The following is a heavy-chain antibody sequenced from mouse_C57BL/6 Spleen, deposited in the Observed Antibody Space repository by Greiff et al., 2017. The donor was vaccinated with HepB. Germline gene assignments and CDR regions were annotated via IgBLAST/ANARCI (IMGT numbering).Heavy chain of an antibody. V-gene: IGHV3-6*01. CDR1: GYSITSGYY. J-gene: IGHJ3*01. D-gene: IGHD2-1*01. CDR2: ISYDGSN. CDR3: ARDGYGNFAY. Sequence: EVKLMESGPGLVKPSQSLSLTCSVTGYSITSGYYWNWNRQFPGNKLEWMGYISYDGSNNYNPSLKNRISITRDTSKNQFFLKLNSVTTEDTATYYCARDGYGNFAYWGQGTLVTVSA.